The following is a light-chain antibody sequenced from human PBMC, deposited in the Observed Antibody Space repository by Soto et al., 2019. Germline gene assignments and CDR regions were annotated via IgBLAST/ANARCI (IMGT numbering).Light chain of an antibody. CDR2: SAS. CDR1: QSISNT. J-gene: IGKJ1*01. CDR3: QQYNNWPWT. Sequence: EIVMTQSPATLSVSPGGRATLSCRASQSISNTLAWYQQKPGQAPRLLIYSASTRATGFPGRFSGSGSGTEFTLTISSLQSEDLAVYYCQQYNNWPWTFGQGIKV. V-gene: IGKV3-15*01.